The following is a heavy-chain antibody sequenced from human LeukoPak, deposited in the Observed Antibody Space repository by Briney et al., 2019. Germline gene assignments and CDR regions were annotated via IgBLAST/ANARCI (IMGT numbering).Heavy chain of an antibody. V-gene: IGHV1-8*01. Sequence: GASVKVSCKASGYTFTSYDINWVRQATGQGLEWMGWMNPNSGNTGYAQKFQGRVTMTRNTSISTAYMELSSLRSEDTAVYYCARDGTDYGSGSYNYYGMDVWGQGTTVTVSS. CDR1: GYTFTSYD. D-gene: IGHD3-10*01. CDR3: ARDGTDYGSGSYNYYGMDV. CDR2: MNPNSGNT. J-gene: IGHJ6*02.